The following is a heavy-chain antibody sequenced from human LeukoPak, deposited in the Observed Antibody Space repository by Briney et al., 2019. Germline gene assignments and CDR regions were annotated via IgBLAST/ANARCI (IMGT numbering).Heavy chain of an antibody. D-gene: IGHD2-15*01. CDR1: GGSISSSNYY. CDR2: IDYSGST. J-gene: IGHJ4*02. V-gene: IGHV4-39*07. Sequence: SETLSLTCTVSGGSISSSNYYWGWIRQPPGKGLEWIGSIDYSGSTYYNPSLKSRVTMSVDKSRNEVSLQLTSVTAADTAVYYCARDLRYCSGSTCYSGFDSWGQGTLVTVSS. CDR3: ARDLRYCSGSTCYSGFDS.